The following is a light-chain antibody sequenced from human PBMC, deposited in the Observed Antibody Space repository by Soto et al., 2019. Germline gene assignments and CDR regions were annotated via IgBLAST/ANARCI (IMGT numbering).Light chain of an antibody. Sequence: QSALTQPASVSGSPGQSITISCTGTSSDVGTYNLVSWYQQHPGKAPKLMIYEGSKRPSGVSNRFSGSKSGNTASLTISGLQAEDEADYYCCSSASSTTVVFGGGTKLTVL. CDR3: CSSASSTTVV. CDR2: EGS. V-gene: IGLV2-23*01. CDR1: SSDVGTYNL. J-gene: IGLJ3*02.